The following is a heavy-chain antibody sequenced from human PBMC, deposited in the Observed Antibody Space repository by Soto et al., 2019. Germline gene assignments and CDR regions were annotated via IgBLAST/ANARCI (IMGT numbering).Heavy chain of an antibody. D-gene: IGHD2-2*01. Sequence: QVQLVQSGAEVKRPGSSGKVSCKACGGAFSSYAICWVRQAPGERLEWMGGMIPIFGTANYAQRFQGRVTITADESTSTAYMELSSLRSEDTAVYYCARGVEDIVVVPAAPRRYFDYWGQGTLVTVSS. V-gene: IGHV1-69*01. CDR1: GGAFSSYA. CDR3: ARGVEDIVVVPAAPRRYFDY. J-gene: IGHJ4*02. CDR2: MIPIFGTA.